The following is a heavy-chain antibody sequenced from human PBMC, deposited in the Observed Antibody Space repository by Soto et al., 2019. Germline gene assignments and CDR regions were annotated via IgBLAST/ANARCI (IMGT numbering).Heavy chain of an antibody. V-gene: IGHV3-48*01. D-gene: IGHD6-19*01. CDR2: ISSSSSTI. Sequence: GGSLRLSCAASGFTFSTYSMNWVRQAPGKGLEWVSYISSSSSTIYYADSVKGRFTISRDNAKNSLYLQMNSLRAEDTAVYYCAREIAVAGTRAFDIWGQGTMVTVSS. J-gene: IGHJ3*02. CDR1: GFTFSTYS. CDR3: AREIAVAGTRAFDI.